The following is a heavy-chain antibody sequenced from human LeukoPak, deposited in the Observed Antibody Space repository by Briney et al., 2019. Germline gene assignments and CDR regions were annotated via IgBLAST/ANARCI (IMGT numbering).Heavy chain of an antibody. D-gene: IGHD3-22*01. CDR2: IRYDGSIK. CDR1: GFTFSSYG. CDR3: ARSRSGYFRYFDY. V-gene: IGHV3-30*02. Sequence: AGGSLRLSCAASGFTFSSYGMHWVRQAPGKGLEWVAFIRYDGSIKYYADSVKGRFTISRDNSKNTLYLQMNSLRVEDTAVYYCARSRSGYFRYFDYWGQGALVTVSS. J-gene: IGHJ4*02.